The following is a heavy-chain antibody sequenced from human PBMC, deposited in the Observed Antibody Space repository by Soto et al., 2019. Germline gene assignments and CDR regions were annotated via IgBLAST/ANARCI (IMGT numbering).Heavy chain of an antibody. V-gene: IGHV3-49*03. CDR3: TRVLGYCSGGNCYSSPPSDI. Sequence: GGSLRLSCTASGFTFGDYAMTWFRQAPGKGLEWVGFIRSKAYGGTTEYAASVKGRFTFSRDDSKSIAYLQMNSLKTEDTAVYYCTRVLGYCSGGNCYSSPPSDIWGQGTMVSDSS. CDR1: GFTFGDYA. D-gene: IGHD2-15*01. CDR2: IRSKAYGGTT. J-gene: IGHJ3*02.